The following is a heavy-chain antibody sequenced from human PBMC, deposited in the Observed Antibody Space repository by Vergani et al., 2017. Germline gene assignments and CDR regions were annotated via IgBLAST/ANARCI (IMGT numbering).Heavy chain of an antibody. CDR3: ARHEEDIVVVPAVPGWFDP. J-gene: IGHJ5*02. V-gene: IGHV4-38-2*01. Sequence: QVQLQESGPGLVKPSETLSLTCAVSGYSISSGYYWGWIRQPPGKGLEWIGSIYHSGSTYYNPSLKSRVTISVDTSKNQFSLKLSSVTAADTAVYYCARHEEDIVVVPAVPGWFDPWGQGTLVTVSS. CDR1: GYSISSGYY. D-gene: IGHD2-2*01. CDR2: IYHSGST.